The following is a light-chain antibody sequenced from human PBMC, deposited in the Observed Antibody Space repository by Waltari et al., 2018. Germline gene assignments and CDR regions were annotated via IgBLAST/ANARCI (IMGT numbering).Light chain of an antibody. CDR2: DVT. CDR3: SSYTTSGLYV. V-gene: IGLV2-14*03. Sequence: QSALTQPASLSGSPGQSLTLSCPGTSSDVGYYNYVSWYQHYPGKAPKLIIYDVTKRPSGVSSRFSGSKSGNTASLTISGLQAEDETDYYCSSYTTSGLYVFGSGTQVTVL. CDR1: SSDVGYYNY. J-gene: IGLJ1*01.